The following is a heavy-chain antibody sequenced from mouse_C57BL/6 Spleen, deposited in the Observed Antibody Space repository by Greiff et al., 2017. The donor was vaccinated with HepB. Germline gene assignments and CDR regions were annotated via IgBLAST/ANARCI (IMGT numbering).Heavy chain of an antibody. D-gene: IGHD1-1*01. V-gene: IGHV1-62-2*01. CDR1: GYTFTEYT. J-gene: IGHJ4*01. CDR3: ARHRTTVVATDYAMDY. Sequence: QVQLKQSGAELVKPGASVKLSCKASGYTFTEYTIHWVKQRSGQGLEWIGWFYPGSGSIKYNEKFKDKATLTADKSSSTVYMELSRLTSEDSAVYFCARHRTTVVATDYAMDYWGQGTSVTVSS. CDR2: FYPGSGSI.